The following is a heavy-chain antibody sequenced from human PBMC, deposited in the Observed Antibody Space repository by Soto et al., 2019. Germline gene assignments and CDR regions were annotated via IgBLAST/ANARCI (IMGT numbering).Heavy chain of an antibody. CDR2: ISGSGGST. V-gene: IGHV3-23*01. J-gene: IGHJ6*02. CDR1: GFTFSSYA. D-gene: IGHD2-2*01. Sequence: PGGSLRLSCAASGFTFSSYAMSWVRQAPGKGLEWVSAISGSGGSTYYADSVKGRFTISRDNSKNTLYLQMNSLRAEDTAVYYCAKGIVVVPAARPPYYYYGMDVWGQGTTVTVSS. CDR3: AKGIVVVPAARPPYYYYGMDV.